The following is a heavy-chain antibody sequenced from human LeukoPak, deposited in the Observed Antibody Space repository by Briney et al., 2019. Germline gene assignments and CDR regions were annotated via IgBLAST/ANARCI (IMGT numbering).Heavy chain of an antibody. Sequence: ASVKVSCKASGGTFSGLLISGGDRALGKGLEGRGWLNPTGVNTGYAQKFQGRVTMTRDTSISTAYVELSSLRSEDTAVYYCARVAYYYDSAGKSLKFFYGMDVWGQGTTVTVSS. V-gene: IGHV1-8*01. D-gene: IGHD3-22*01. CDR3: ARVAYYYDSAGKSLKFFYGMDV. CDR1: GGTFSGLL. J-gene: IGHJ6*02. CDR2: LNPTGVNT.